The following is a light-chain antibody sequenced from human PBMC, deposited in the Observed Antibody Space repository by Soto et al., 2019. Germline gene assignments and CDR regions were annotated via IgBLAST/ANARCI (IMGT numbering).Light chain of an antibody. CDR2: DIH. CDR1: SSDIGAYNF. Sequence: QSVLTQPASVSGSPGQSITISCTGTSSDIGAYNFVSWYQQHPGKAPKLMLYDIHIRPSGVSNRFSGSKSGNTACLTISGLQAEDEADYCCTSWTTSTTMIFGGGTKVTVL. CDR3: TSWTTSTTMI. J-gene: IGLJ2*01. V-gene: IGLV2-14*03.